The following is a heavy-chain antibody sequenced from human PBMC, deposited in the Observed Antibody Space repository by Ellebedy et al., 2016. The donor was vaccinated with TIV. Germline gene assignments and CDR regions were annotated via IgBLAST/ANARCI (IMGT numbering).Heavy chain of an antibody. CDR1: GYTFITYE. CDR2: MDPTSGDT. V-gene: IGHV1-8*01. CDR3: AKTKYYDFWSGYYFYYYYGMDV. Sequence: ASVKVSCXASGYTFITYEIKWVRQATGQGLEWLGWMDPTSGDTAYARKLQGRVTMTRNTSIRTAYMELSSLRAEDTAVYYCAKTKYYDFWSGYYFYYYYGMDVWGQGTTVTVSS. J-gene: IGHJ6*02. D-gene: IGHD3-3*01.